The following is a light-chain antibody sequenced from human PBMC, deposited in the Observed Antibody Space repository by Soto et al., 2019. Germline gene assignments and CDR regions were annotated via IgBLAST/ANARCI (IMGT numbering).Light chain of an antibody. CDR2: DVS. V-gene: IGLV2-11*01. CDR3: CSYAGSYKWV. Sequence: QSVLTQPGSVSGSPGQSVTISCTGTSSDVGGYNYVSWYQQHPGKAPKLMIYDVSKRPSGVPDRFSGSKSGNTASLTISGLQAEDEADYYCCSYAGSYKWVFGGGTKLTVL. CDR1: SSDVGGYNY. J-gene: IGLJ3*02.